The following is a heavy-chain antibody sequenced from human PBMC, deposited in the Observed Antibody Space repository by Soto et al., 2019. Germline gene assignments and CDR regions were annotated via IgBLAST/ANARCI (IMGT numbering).Heavy chain of an antibody. J-gene: IGHJ6*02. D-gene: IGHD2-8*01. CDR2: IIPIFGTA. V-gene: IGHV1-69*06. CDR1: GGTFSSYA. Sequence: SVKVSCKASGGTFSSYAISWVRQAPGQVLEWMGGIIPIFGTANYAQKFQGRVTITADKSTSTAYMELSSLRSEDTAVYYCARDGPTGYCTNGVCYLDVWGQGTTVTVSS. CDR3: ARDGPTGYCTNGVCYLDV.